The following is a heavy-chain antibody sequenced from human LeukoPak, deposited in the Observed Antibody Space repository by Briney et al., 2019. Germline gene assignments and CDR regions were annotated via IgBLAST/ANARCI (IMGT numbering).Heavy chain of an antibody. J-gene: IGHJ4*02. CDR1: AGSFSGHY. CDR3: ARGSHIVVVAAFYY. D-gene: IGHD2-21*02. Sequence: SETLSLTCAVYAGSFSGHYWSWIRQPPGKGLEWIGEINHSGSTNYNPSLKSRVTISVDTSKNQFSLKLSSVTAADTAVYYCARGSHIVVVAAFYYWGQGTLVTVSS. V-gene: IGHV4-34*01. CDR2: INHSGST.